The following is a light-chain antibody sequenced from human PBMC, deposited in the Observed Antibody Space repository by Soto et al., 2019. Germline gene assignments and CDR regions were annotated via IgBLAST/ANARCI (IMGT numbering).Light chain of an antibody. CDR1: QSISSS. V-gene: IGKV1-5*01. J-gene: IGKJ1*01. Sequence: DIQMTQSPSALSASVGDRVMITCRASQSISSSLAWYQQKPGKAPKLLIYDASSLERGVPPRFSGSASGTEFTLTISRLQPDDFATYYCQQYNGYSRTFGQGTKVELK. CDR3: QQYNGYSRT. CDR2: DAS.